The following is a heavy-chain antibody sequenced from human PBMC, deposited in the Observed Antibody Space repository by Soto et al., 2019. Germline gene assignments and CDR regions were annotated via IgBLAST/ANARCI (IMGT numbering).Heavy chain of an antibody. V-gene: IGHV1-69*13. CDR2: IIPASGTA. Sequence: SVKVSCKASGYTFLHYALHWVRQAPGQRPEWMGGIIPASGTANYAQKFQGRVTITADASTSTAYMELSSLRSEDTAVYYCARGLIVVVPAAMPRYGMDVWGQGTTVTVSS. D-gene: IGHD2-2*01. J-gene: IGHJ6*02. CDR1: GYTFLHYA. CDR3: ARGLIVVVPAAMPRYGMDV.